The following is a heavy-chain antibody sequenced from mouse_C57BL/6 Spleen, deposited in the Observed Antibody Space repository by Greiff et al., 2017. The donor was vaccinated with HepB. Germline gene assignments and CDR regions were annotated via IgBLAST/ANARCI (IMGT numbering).Heavy chain of an antibody. Sequence: DVMLVESEGGLVQPGRSMKLSCTASGFTFSDYYMAWVRQVPEKGLEWVANINYDGSSTYYLDSLKSRFIISRDNAKNILYLQMSSLKSEDTATYYCARLTGTGRFAYWGQGTLVTVSA. CDR1: GFTFSDYY. V-gene: IGHV5-16*01. CDR2: INYDGSST. J-gene: IGHJ3*01. D-gene: IGHD4-1*01. CDR3: ARLTGTGRFAY.